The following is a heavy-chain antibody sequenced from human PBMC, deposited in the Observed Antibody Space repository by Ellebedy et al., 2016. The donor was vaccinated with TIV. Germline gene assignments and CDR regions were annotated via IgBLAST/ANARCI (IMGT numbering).Heavy chain of an antibody. CDR2: INHSGST. D-gene: IGHD2-15*01. V-gene: IGHV4-34*01. CDR3: ARDNGGGYCSGGSCYEYFDY. CDR1: GVSFSGYY. Sequence: SETLSLTXAVYGVSFSGYYWSWIRQPPGKGLEWIGEINHSGSTNYNPSLKSRVTMSVDTSKNQFSLRLSSVTAADTAVYYCARDNGGGYCSGGSCYEYFDYWGQGTLVTVSS. J-gene: IGHJ4*02.